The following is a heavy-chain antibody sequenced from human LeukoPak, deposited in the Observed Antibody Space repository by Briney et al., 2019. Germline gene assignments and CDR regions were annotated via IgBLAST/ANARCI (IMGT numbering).Heavy chain of an antibody. Sequence: GGSLRLFCAGSRLTFSNYNMNWVRQAPGKGLEWVSSISTSSSYIYYADSVKGRFTISRDNARNSLYLQMNTLRAEDTAVYSCARGADGVSSNSRGWFDPWGQGTLVTVSS. CDR3: ARGADGVSSNSRGWFDP. CDR1: RLTFSNYN. V-gene: IGHV3-21*01. D-gene: IGHD2-15*01. CDR2: ISTSSSYI. J-gene: IGHJ5*02.